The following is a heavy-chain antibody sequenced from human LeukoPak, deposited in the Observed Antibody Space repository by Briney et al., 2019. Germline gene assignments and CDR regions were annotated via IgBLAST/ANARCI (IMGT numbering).Heavy chain of an antibody. CDR1: GYTFTGYY. Sequence: ASVQVSCKASGYTFTGYYMHWVRQAPGQGLEWMGWINPNSGGTNYAQKFQGRVTMTRDTSISTAYMELSRLRSDDTAVYYCARGKAEYYYYYYYMDVWGKGTTVTVSS. CDR3: ARGKAEYYYYYYYMDV. V-gene: IGHV1-2*02. CDR2: INPNSGGT. J-gene: IGHJ6*03. D-gene: IGHD2/OR15-2a*01.